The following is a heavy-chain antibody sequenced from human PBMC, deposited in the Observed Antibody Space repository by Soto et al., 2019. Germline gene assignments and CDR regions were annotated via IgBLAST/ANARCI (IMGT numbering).Heavy chain of an antibody. CDR2: IYYSGST. CDR1: GGSISSGDYY. Sequence: PSETLSLTCTVSGGSISSGDYYWSWIRQPPGKGLEWIGYIYYSGSTYYNPSLKSRVTISVDTSKNQFSLKLRSVTAADTAVYYCVRTVSGYYFDHWGQGSLVTVSS. CDR3: VRTVSGYYFDH. J-gene: IGHJ4*02. D-gene: IGHD3-22*01. V-gene: IGHV4-30-4*02.